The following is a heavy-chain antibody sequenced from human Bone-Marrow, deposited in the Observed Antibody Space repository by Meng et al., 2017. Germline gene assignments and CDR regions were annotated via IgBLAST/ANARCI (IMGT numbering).Heavy chain of an antibody. CDR1: GYSFTSYW. J-gene: IGHJ5*02. CDR2: INPKSGDT. Sequence: GGSLRLSCKGSGYSFTSYWIGWVRQMPGKGLEWMGRINPKSGDTHYAQKFQARVTMTGDTSISTAYMELSGLRSDDTAMYYCARDYDSSGYSWFDPWGQGTLVTVSS. CDR3: ARDYDSSGYSWFDP. V-gene: IGHV1-2*06. D-gene: IGHD3-22*01.